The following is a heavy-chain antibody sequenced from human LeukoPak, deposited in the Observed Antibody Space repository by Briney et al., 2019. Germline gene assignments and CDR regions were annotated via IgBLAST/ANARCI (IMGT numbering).Heavy chain of an antibody. CDR3: ARIMGGSSRYYYYYMDV. Sequence: SETLSLTCTVSGYSISSGYYWGWIRQPPGKGLEWIGSIYHSGSTYYNPSLKSRVTISVDTSKNQFSLKLSSVTAADTAVYYCARIMGGSSRYYYYYMDVWGKGTTVTVSS. J-gene: IGHJ6*03. D-gene: IGHD6-6*01. CDR2: IYHSGST. CDR1: GYSISSGYY. V-gene: IGHV4-38-2*02.